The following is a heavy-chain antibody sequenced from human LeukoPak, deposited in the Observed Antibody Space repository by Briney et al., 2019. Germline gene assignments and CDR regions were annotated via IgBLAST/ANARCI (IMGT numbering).Heavy chain of an antibody. D-gene: IGHD6-19*01. CDR2: IYYSGST. V-gene: IGHV4-59*01. Sequence: PSETLSLTCTVSGGSISSYYWSWIRQPPGKGLEWIWYIYYSGSTNYNPSLKSRVTISVDASKNQFSLKLSSVTAADTAVYYCARVRDSSGWYGGDYWGQGTLVTVSS. CDR1: GGSISSYY. CDR3: ARVRDSSGWYGGDY. J-gene: IGHJ4*02.